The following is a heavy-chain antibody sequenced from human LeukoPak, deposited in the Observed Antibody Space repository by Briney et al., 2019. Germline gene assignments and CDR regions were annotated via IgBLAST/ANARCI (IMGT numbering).Heavy chain of an antibody. Sequence: GGSLRLSCAVLGTTLTSSEMDWCRQAPGKGLEWASYISSSGSTIYYADSVKGRFTISRDNAKNSLYLQMNSLRAEYTAVYYCAKAGGRGSFFDYWGQGTLVTVSS. V-gene: IGHV3-48*03. CDR1: GTTLTSSE. CDR2: ISSSGSTI. D-gene: IGHD1-26*01. CDR3: AKAGGRGSFFDY. J-gene: IGHJ4*02.